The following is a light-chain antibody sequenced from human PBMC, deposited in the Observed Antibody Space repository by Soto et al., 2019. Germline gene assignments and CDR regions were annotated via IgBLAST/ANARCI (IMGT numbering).Light chain of an antibody. V-gene: IGKV3-20*01. Sequence: EIVLTQSPGTLSLSPGERVTLSCRASQSVSGYYLAWYQQKPGQAPRLLIYDASSRATGIPDRFSGSGSGTDFSLTISRLEPEDFAVYYCQQYGSSRNTFGGGTKVEIK. J-gene: IGKJ4*01. CDR3: QQYGSSRNT. CDR1: QSVSGYY. CDR2: DAS.